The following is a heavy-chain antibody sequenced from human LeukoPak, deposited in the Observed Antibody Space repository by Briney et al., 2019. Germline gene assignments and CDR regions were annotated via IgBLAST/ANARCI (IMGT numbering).Heavy chain of an antibody. CDR2: ISSSSSYT. CDR1: GFTFSSYS. D-gene: IGHD3-16*01. J-gene: IGHJ6*02. CDR3: ARDGDYYGMDV. Sequence: GGSLRLSCAASGFTFSSYSMNWVRQAPGKGLEWVSSISSSSSYTYYADSVKGRFTISRDNAKNSLYLQMSSLRAEDTAVYYCARDGDYYGMDVWGQGTTVTVSS. V-gene: IGHV3-21*01.